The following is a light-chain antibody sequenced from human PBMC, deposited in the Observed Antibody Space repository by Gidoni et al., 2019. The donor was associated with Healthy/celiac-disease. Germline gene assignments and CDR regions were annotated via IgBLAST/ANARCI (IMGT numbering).Light chain of an antibody. J-gene: IGKJ1*01. V-gene: IGKV3-20*01. CDR3: QQYGSPST. CDR1: QSVSSSY. Sequence: ELVLTQSPGTLSLSPGERATLSCRASQSVSSSYLAWYQQKPGQAPRLLIYGASSRATGLPDRFSGSGSGTDFTLTISRLEPEDFAVYYCQQYGSPSTFGQGTKVEIK. CDR2: GAS.